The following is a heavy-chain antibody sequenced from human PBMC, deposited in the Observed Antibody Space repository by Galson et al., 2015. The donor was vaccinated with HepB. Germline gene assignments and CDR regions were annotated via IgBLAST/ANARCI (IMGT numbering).Heavy chain of an antibody. Sequence: SLRLSCAASGFTFSSYAMHWVRQAPGKGLEWVAVISYDGSNKYYADSVKGRFTISRDNSKNTLYLQMNSLRAEDTAVYYCARDYYYDSSGYNYDAFDIWGQGTMVTVSS. V-gene: IGHV3-30*04. D-gene: IGHD3-22*01. CDR1: GFTFSSYA. CDR2: ISYDGSNK. J-gene: IGHJ3*02. CDR3: ARDYYYDSSGYNYDAFDI.